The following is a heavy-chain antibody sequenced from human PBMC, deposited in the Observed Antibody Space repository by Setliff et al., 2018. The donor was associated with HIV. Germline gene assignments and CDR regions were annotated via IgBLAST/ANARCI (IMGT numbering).Heavy chain of an antibody. V-gene: IGHV1-24*01. CDR3: ATVPLGDWSFDS. D-gene: IGHD3-9*01. Sequence: ASVKVSCKVSGYPLSELSIHWVRQAPGKGLEWMGGSDAEDGESVYAQKFQDRVTMTEDRSTDTAYMELSSLRSEDTAVYYCATVPLGDWSFDSWDQGTLVTVSS. CDR2: SDAEDGES. CDR1: GYPLSELS. J-gene: IGHJ4*02.